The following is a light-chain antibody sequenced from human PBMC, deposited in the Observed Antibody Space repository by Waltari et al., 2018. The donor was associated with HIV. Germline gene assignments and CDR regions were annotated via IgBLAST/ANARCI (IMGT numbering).Light chain of an antibody. V-gene: IGKV4-1*01. CDR3: QQYYSTPLT. Sequence: IVMFQSPDSLSVSLGERTTIPCKSSQSPFHSSTNKNHLVWYQQKAGQSPKMLIYWASTRDSGVPDRFSGSGSGTHFTLTISSLQAEDVGVYYCQQYYSTPLTFGGGTNVEIK. J-gene: IGKJ4*01. CDR1: QSPFHSSTNKNH. CDR2: WAS.